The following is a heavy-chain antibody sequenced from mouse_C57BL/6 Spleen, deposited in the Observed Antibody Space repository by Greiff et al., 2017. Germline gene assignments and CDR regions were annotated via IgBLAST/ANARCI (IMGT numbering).Heavy chain of an antibody. V-gene: IGHV1-82*01. CDR1: GYAFSSSW. D-gene: IGHD3-3*01. J-gene: IGHJ4*01. Sequence: QVQLQQSGPELVKPGASVKISCKASGYAFSSSWMNWVKQRPGKGLEWIGRIYPGDGDTNYNGKFKGKATLTADKSSSTAYMQLSSLTSEDSAVYYCASGTYYYAMDYWGQGTSVTVSS. CDR2: IYPGDGDT. CDR3: ASGTYYYAMDY.